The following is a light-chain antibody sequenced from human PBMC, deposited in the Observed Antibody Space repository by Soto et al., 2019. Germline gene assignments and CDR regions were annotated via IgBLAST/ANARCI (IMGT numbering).Light chain of an antibody. CDR3: QRYVLT. V-gene: IGKV3-20*01. Sequence: EIVLTQSPGTLSLSPGERVTLSCRASQSVSSSYLAWYQQKPGQAPRLLIYGASSRATGIPDRFSGSGSGTNFTITISSLEPEDFEGYYGQRYVLTFGPGTKVDIK. CDR1: QSVSSSY. CDR2: GAS. J-gene: IGKJ3*01.